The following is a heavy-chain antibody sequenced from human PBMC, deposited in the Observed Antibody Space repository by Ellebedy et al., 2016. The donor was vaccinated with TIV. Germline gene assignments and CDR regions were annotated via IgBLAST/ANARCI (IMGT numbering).Heavy chain of an antibody. CDR3: ARYWSTGSFDS. D-gene: IGHD1-1*01. CDR2: ITSDSNTI. CDR1: GFDFRTYT. J-gene: IGHJ4*02. V-gene: IGHV3-48*02. Sequence: GESLKISCAASGFDFRTYTMNWVRQAPRKGLEWISYITSDSNTIYYADSVKGRFTISRDNAKNSLYLQMNSLRDEDTAVYYCARYWSTGSFDSWGQGTLVTVSS.